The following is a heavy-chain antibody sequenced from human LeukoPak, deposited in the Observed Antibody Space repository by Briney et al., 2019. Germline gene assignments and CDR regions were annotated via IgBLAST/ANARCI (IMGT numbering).Heavy chain of an antibody. CDR1: GFTVSTNY. V-gene: IGHV3-23*01. D-gene: IGHD3-3*01. CDR3: AKTKSRLRFFVL. Sequence: GGSLRLSCAASGFTVSTNYMSWVRQAPGKGLEWVSAISGSGGSTYCADSVKGRFTISRDNSKNTLYLQMNSLRAEDTAVYYCAKTKSRLRFFVLWGQGTLVTVSS. J-gene: IGHJ4*02. CDR2: ISGSGGST.